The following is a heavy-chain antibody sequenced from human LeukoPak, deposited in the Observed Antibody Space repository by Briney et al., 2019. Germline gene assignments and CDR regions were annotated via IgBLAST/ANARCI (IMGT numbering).Heavy chain of an antibody. Sequence: PSETLSLTCEVSGDSLSSGGYSWSWIRQPPGKGLEWIGYIRYSGSTYYNPSLKSRLTMSVEASKTQFSLRLSSVTAADTALYYCARGGLVRGTINSLIGFDIWGQGIMVTVSS. CDR1: GDSLSSGGYS. CDR3: ARGGLVRGTINSLIGFDI. J-gene: IGHJ3*02. CDR2: IRYSGST. D-gene: IGHD3-10*01. V-gene: IGHV4-30-4*07.